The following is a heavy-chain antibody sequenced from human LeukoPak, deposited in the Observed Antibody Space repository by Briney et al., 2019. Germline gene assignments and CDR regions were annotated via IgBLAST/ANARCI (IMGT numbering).Heavy chain of an antibody. Sequence: GESLKISCKGSGYSFTRKWIGWVRQMPGKGLEWMGIIYPDDSDTRYSPSFQGQVSILADRSISTAYLQWSSLKASDTAMYYCARRYSSSSGASDALDFWGQGTMVTVSS. D-gene: IGHD6-6*01. CDR1: GYSFTRKW. V-gene: IGHV5-51*01. CDR3: ARRYSSSSGASDALDF. CDR2: IYPDDSDT. J-gene: IGHJ3*01.